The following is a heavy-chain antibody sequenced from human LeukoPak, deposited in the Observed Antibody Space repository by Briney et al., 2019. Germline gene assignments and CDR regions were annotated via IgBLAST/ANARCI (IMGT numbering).Heavy chain of an antibody. V-gene: IGHV4-59*08. CDR1: GGSIGSDY. D-gene: IGHD5-12*01. CDR3: ARLTYSGYLDY. Sequence: SETLSLTCTVSGGSIGSDYWSWIRQPPGKGLEWIGYIYHTGSTNYNPSLKSRVSISVDTSKNQFSLRPSSVTAADTAVYYCARLTYSGYLDYWGQGTLVTVSS. J-gene: IGHJ4*02. CDR2: IYHTGST.